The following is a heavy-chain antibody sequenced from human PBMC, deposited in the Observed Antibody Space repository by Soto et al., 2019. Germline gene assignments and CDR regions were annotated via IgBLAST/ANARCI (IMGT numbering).Heavy chain of an antibody. D-gene: IGHD3-10*01. Sequence: PSETLSLTCTVSGGSISSYYWSWIRQPPGKGLEWIGYIYYSGSTNYNPSLKSRVTISVDTSKNQFSLKLSSVTAADTAVYYCARGTMVRGVAWFDPWGQGTLVTVS. V-gene: IGHV4-59*01. CDR2: IYYSGST. CDR1: GGSISSYY. J-gene: IGHJ5*02. CDR3: ARGTMVRGVAWFDP.